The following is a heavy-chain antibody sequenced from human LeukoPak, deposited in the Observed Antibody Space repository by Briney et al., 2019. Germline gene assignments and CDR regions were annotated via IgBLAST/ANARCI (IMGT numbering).Heavy chain of an antibody. V-gene: IGHV3-30*04. Sequence: QPGGSLRLSCAASGFTFSSYAMHWVRQAPGKGLEWVAVISYDGSNKYYADSVKGRFTISRDNSKNTLYLQMNSLRAEDTAVYYCAKVINILWFGELFDLDYWGQGTLVTVSS. J-gene: IGHJ4*02. CDR2: ISYDGSNK. D-gene: IGHD3-10*01. CDR1: GFTFSSYA. CDR3: AKVINILWFGELFDLDY.